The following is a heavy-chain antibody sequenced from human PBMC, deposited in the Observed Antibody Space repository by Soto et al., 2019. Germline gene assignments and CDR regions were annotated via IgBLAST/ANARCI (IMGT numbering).Heavy chain of an antibody. J-gene: IGHJ4*02. CDR1: GFTFNYAW. CDR2: IRSNIDGGTV. Sequence: EVQLVESGGGLVKPGGSLRLSCAASGFTFNYAWMNWVRQAPGKGLEWVGRIRSNIDGGTVEYAAPVKGRFTISRDDSRTTVYLEMNSLKIEDTADYYCTTDYYGAGSYVIWGQGTLVTVSS. D-gene: IGHD3-10*01. CDR3: TTDYYGAGSYVI. V-gene: IGHV3-15*07.